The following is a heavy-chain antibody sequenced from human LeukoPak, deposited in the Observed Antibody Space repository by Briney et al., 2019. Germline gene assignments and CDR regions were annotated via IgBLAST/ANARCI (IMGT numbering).Heavy chain of an antibody. J-gene: IGHJ4*02. CDR1: GFTFSGSA. D-gene: IGHD6-13*01. CDR3: SRLIEAAGTSFDY. V-gene: IGHV3-73*01. CDR2: IRNKANSYAT. Sequence: GGSLRLSCAASGFTFSGSAVHWVRQASGKGLEWVGRIRNKANSYATAYAASVNGRFTISRDDSKNTVYLHMNSLKIEDTAVYYCSRLIEAAGTSFDYWGQGTLVTVSS.